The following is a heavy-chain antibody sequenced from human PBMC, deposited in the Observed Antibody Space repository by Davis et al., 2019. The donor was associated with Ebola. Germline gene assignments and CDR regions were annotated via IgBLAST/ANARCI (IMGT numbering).Heavy chain of an antibody. D-gene: IGHD2-2*01. CDR2: IWYDGSNK. J-gene: IGHJ4*02. V-gene: IGHV3-30*19. CDR3: ARVGVVPAASIDY. Sequence: GESLKISCAASGFTFSSYGMHWVRQAPGKGLEWVAVIWYDGSNKYYADSVKGRFTISRDNSKNTLYLQMNSLRAEDTAVYYCARVGVVPAASIDYWGQGTLVTVSS. CDR1: GFTFSSYG.